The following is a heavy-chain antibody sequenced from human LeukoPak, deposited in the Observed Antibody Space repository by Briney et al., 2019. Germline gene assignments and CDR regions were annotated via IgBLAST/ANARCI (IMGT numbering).Heavy chain of an antibody. J-gene: IGHJ3*02. CDR1: GYTFTSYG. Sequence: SVKVSCKASGYTFTSYGISWVRQAPGQGLEWMGWISAYNGNTNYAQKLQGRVTMTTDTSTSTAYMELRSLRSDDTAVYYCARDEATTVTTDAFDIWGQGTMVTVSS. CDR3: ARDEATTVTTDAFDI. V-gene: IGHV1-18*01. CDR2: ISAYNGNT. D-gene: IGHD4-17*01.